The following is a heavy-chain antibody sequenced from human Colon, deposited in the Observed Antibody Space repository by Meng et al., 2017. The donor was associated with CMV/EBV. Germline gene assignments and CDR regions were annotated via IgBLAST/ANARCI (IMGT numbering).Heavy chain of an antibody. V-gene: IGHV3-21*01. CDR3: ATDRGIIPSRPGAFDI. Sequence: GGSLRLSCEASGFSFSASNMNWVRQAPGKGLEWVSSITSGSSYIYYADSVKGRFTISRDNTNSSLYLQMNSLRAEDTAVYYCATDRGIIPSRPGAFDIWGQGTKVTVSS. D-gene: IGHD6-6*01. CDR2: ITSGSSYI. CDR1: GFSFSASN. J-gene: IGHJ3*02.